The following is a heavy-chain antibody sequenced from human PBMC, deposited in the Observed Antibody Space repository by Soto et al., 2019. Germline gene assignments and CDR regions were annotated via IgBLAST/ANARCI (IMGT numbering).Heavy chain of an antibody. CDR1: GITYSTYA. CDR2: INAGEGYT. D-gene: IGHD5-12*01. Sequence: QVHLVQSGAEVKHPGASVRVSCKASGITYSTYAIHWVRQAPGQGLEWMGWINAGEGYTRYSQDFQGRVTLTTVTSASTTYMDLSHLTFADTAVYYCARAISGYVTWGQGTQVTVSS. V-gene: IGHV1-3*01. J-gene: IGHJ5*02. CDR3: ARAISGYVT.